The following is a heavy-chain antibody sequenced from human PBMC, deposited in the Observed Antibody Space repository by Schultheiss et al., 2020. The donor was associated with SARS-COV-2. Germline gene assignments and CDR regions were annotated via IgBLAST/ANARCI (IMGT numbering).Heavy chain of an antibody. J-gene: IGHJ2*01. V-gene: IGHV4-59*08. CDR1: GGSISSYY. CDR2: IYYSGST. Sequence: ESLKISCTVSGGSISSYYWSWIRQPPGKGLEWIGYIYYSGSTNYNPSLKSRVTISVDTSKNQFSLKLSSVTAADTAVYYYARARSEMATIKPGVYFDLWGRGTLVTVSS. D-gene: IGHD5-24*01. CDR3: ARARSEMATIKPGVYFDL.